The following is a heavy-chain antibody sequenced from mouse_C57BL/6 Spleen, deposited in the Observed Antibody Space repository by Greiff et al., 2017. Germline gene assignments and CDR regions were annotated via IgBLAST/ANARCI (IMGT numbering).Heavy chain of an antibody. CDR3: ASIYDGYPAWFAY. D-gene: IGHD2-3*01. Sequence: VQLQQSGAELVKPGASVKISCKASGYAFSSYWMNWVKQRPGKGLEWIGQIYPGDGDTNYNGKFKGKATLTADKSSSTAYMQLSSLTSEDSAVYFCASIYDGYPAWFAYWGQGTLVTVSA. CDR1: GYAFSSYW. V-gene: IGHV1-80*01. CDR2: IYPGDGDT. J-gene: IGHJ3*01.